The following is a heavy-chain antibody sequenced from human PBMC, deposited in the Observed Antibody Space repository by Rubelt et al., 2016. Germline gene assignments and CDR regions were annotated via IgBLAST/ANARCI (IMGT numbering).Heavy chain of an antibody. D-gene: IGHD1-26*01. V-gene: IGHV1-18*01. CDR2: ISAYNGNT. Sequence: LEWMGWISAYNGNTNYAQKLQGRVTMTTDTSTSTAYMELRSLRSDDTAVYYCASSSGSYKFDYWGQGTLVTVSS. J-gene: IGHJ4*02. CDR3: ASSSGSYKFDY.